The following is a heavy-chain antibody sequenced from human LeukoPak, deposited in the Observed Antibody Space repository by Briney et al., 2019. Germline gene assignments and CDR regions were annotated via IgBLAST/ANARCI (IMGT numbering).Heavy chain of an antibody. V-gene: IGHV3-48*03. J-gene: IGHJ4*02. CDR1: GFTFSSYE. D-gene: IGHD3-22*01. CDR3: AREGYYDSSGYLGVFDY. CDR2: ISDSGSTI. Sequence: PGGSLRLSCAASGFTFSSYEMNWVRQAPGTGLEWVSYISDSGSTIYYADSVKGRFTISRDNAKNPLYLQMNSLRAEDTAVYYCAREGYYDSSGYLGVFDYWGQGTLVTVSS.